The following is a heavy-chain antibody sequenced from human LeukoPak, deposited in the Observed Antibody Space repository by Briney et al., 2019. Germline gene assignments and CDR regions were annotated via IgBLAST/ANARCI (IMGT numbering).Heavy chain of an antibody. CDR2: IYPGDSDT. CDR1: GYSFTTPW. CDR3: ARLGIYDSSGYYYDY. J-gene: IGHJ4*02. D-gene: IGHD3-22*01. V-gene: IGHV5-51*01. Sequence: GESLKISCKGSGYSFTTPWIGWVRQMPGKGLEWMGIIYPGDSDTRYSPSFQGQVTISADKSISTAYLQWSSLKASDTAMYYCARLGIYDSSGYYYDYWGQGTLVTVSS.